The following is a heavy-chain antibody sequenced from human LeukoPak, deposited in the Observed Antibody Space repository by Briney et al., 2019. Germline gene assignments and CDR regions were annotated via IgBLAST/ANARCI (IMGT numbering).Heavy chain of an antibody. Sequence: ASVKVSCKASGGTFSSYAISWVRQAPGQGLEWMGGIIPIFGTANYAQKFQGRVTITADESTSTAYMELSSLRSEDTAVYYCARDNIRGVRGVTIPHLNYYYYMDVWGKGTTVTISS. CDR1: GGTFSSYA. J-gene: IGHJ6*03. D-gene: IGHD3-10*01. CDR3: ARDNIRGVRGVTIPHLNYYYYMDV. V-gene: IGHV1-69*13. CDR2: IIPIFGTA.